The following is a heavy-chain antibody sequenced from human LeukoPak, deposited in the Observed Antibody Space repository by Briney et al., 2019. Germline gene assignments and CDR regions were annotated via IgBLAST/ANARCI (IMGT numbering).Heavy chain of an antibody. CDR2: IYTSGST. CDR3: AREYYYGSGSYYNGYYYYYYMDV. CDR1: GGSISSYY. D-gene: IGHD3-10*01. V-gene: IGHV4-4*07. J-gene: IGHJ6*03. Sequence: SETLSLTCTVSGGSISSYYWSWIRQPAGKGLEWIGRIYTSGSTNYNPSLKSRVTMSVDTSKNQFSLKLSSVTAADTAVYYCAREYYYGSGSYYNGYYYYYYMDVWGKGTTVTISS.